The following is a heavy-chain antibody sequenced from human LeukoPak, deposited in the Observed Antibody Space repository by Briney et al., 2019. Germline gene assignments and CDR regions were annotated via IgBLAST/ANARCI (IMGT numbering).Heavy chain of an antibody. CDR2: IYPGDSDT. V-gene: IGHV5-51*01. CDR1: GYSFTSYW. CDR3: ARSLGDYVWGSYRYLFDY. Sequence: KGGESLKISCKGSGYSFTSYWIGWVRQMPGKGLEWMGIIYPGDSDTRYSPSFQGQVTISADKSISTAYLQWSSLKASDTAMYYCARSLGDYVWGSYRYLFDYWGQGTLVTVSS. D-gene: IGHD3-16*02. J-gene: IGHJ4*02.